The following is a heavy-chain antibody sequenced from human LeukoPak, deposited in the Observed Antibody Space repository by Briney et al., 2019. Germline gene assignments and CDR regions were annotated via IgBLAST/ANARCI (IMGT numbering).Heavy chain of an antibody. D-gene: IGHD5-12*01. CDR1: GFTFSSYA. CDR2: ISGSGGST. CDR3: AKDDAWVRYQD. J-gene: IGHJ4*02. Sequence: GGSLRLSCAASGFTFSSYAMSWVRQAPGKGLEWVSAISGSGGSTYYADSVKGRFTISRDNSKNTLDLQMNSLRAEDTAVYYCAKDDAWVRYQDWGQGTLVTVSS. V-gene: IGHV3-23*01.